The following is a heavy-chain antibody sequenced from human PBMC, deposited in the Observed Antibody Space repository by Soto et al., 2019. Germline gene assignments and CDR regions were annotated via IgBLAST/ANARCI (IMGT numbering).Heavy chain of an antibody. CDR2: IIPIFGTA. CDR1: GGTFSSYA. Sequence: SVKVSCKASGGTFSSYAISWVRQAPGQGLEWMGGIIPIFGTANYAQKFQGRVTITADESTSTAYMELSSLRSEDTAVYYCASQGQRCSGGSCYSYYYYGMDVWGQGTTVTVSS. V-gene: IGHV1-69*13. D-gene: IGHD2-15*01. CDR3: ASQGQRCSGGSCYSYYYYGMDV. J-gene: IGHJ6*02.